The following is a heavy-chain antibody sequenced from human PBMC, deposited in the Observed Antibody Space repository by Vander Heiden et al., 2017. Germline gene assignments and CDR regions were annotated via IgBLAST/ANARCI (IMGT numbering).Heavy chain of an antibody. CDR3: ARGGIFGVVIDYYYYGMDV. J-gene: IGHJ6*02. CDR1: GYTFTSYY. Sequence: QVQLLQSGAKVKKPGASVRVSCKTSGYTFTSYYMHWVRQAAGQGLEWMGIINPSGGSTSYAEKFQGRVTMTRDTSTSTVYMELSSLRSEDTAVYYCARGGIFGVVIDYYYYGMDVWGQGTTVTVAS. CDR2: INPSGGST. D-gene: IGHD3-3*01. V-gene: IGHV1-46*01.